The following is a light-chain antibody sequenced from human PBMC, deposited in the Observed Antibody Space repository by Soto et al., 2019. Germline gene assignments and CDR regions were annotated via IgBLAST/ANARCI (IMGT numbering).Light chain of an antibody. CDR3: QTWGSGIVV. Sequence: QPVLTQSPSASASLGASVRLTSTLSSGHRNYAIAWHQQQSEKGPRYLMKLNSDGSHSKGDGIPDRFSGSSSGAERYLTISSLQSEDEADYYCQTWGSGIVVFGGGTKLTVL. J-gene: IGLJ2*01. V-gene: IGLV4-69*01. CDR1: SGHRNYA. CDR2: LNSDGSH.